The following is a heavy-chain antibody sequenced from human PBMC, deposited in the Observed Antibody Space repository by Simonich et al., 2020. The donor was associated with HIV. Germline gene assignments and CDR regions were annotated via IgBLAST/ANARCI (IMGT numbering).Heavy chain of an antibody. V-gene: IGHV7-4-1*02. CDR1: GYTFTSYP. J-gene: IGHJ5*02. CDR2: INTNSGNP. CDR3: VRGGSLIIVGNWFDP. D-gene: IGHD3-22*01. Sequence: QVQLVQSGSELKKPGASVKISCKTSGYTFTSYPMNWVRQAPGKGLGWMGWINTNSGNPTYALGFTGRFVCSLDTSVSTAYLQISSLKAEDTAVYYCVRGGSLIIVGNWFDPWGQGTLVTVSS.